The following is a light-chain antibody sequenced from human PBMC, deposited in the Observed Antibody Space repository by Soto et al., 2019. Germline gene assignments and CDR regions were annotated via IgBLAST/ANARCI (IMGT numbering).Light chain of an antibody. CDR3: QHYGTSAL. J-gene: IGKJ3*01. CDR2: DAS. V-gene: IGKV3-20*01. Sequence: EIVLTQSPGTLSLSPGERATLSCRASQSVSSSYLAWYQQKPGQAPRLLIYDASRTTGIPDRFSGSGSGTDFTFTITRLGPEAFAVYYCQHYGTSALFGPGTKVAI. CDR1: QSVSSSY.